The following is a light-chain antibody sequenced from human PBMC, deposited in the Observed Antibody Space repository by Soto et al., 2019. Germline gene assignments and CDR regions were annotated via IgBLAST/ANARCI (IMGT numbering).Light chain of an antibody. CDR3: QQYNSYLIT. V-gene: IGKV1-5*01. Sequence: DIQMTQSPSTLSASVEDRVTITGRASQSISSWLAWYQQKPGKAPKLLIYDASSLESGVPSRFSGSGSGTEFTLTISSLQPDDFATYYCQQYNSYLITFGGGTKVDIK. CDR1: QSISSW. CDR2: DAS. J-gene: IGKJ4*01.